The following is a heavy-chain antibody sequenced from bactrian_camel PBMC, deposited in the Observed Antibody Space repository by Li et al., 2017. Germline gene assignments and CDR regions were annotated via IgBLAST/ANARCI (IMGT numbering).Heavy chain of an antibody. V-gene: IGHV3S53*01. CDR1: GVTSSSRYC. Sequence: VQLVESGGGSVQAGGSLRLSCAASGVTSSSRYCMGWFRQAPGKERERVATVDRGGATIYADSVKGRFTISKDNAKPIVYLQMNNLKPEDSGTYYCAASRGFYSPLLARHVPVGEGFGYWGQGTQVTVS. CDR2: VDRGGAT. D-gene: IGHD2*01. CDR3: AASRGFYSPLLARHVPVGEGFGY. J-gene: IGHJ6*01.